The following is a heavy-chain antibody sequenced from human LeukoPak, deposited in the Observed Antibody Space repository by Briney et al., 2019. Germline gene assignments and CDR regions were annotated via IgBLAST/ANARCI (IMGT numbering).Heavy chain of an antibody. CDR1: GFSFSIYF. CDR2: ISRTSEYI. CDR3: AGGGDFDY. V-gene: IGHV3-21*01. J-gene: IGHJ4*02. Sequence: PGGSLRLSCAASGFSFSIYFMTWVRQAPGKGLEWVSSISRTSEYIHYADSVRGRFAISRDNAKYPVYLHMNSLSAEDTVLYFCAGGGDFDYWGQGILVTVSA. D-gene: IGHD3-16*01.